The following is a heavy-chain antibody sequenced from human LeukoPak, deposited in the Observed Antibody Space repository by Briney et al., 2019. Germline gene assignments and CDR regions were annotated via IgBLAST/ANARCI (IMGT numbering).Heavy chain of an antibody. J-gene: IGHJ4*02. D-gene: IGHD1-26*01. CDR2: FDPEEGET. V-gene: IGHV1-24*01. Sequence: ASVKVSCKVSGCTLTELSMHWVRQAPGKGLERMGGFDPEEGETIYAQKFQGRVTMTEDTSTDTAYMELSSLRSEDTAVYYCATVRLYSGSYYAETFDYWGQGTLVTVSS. CDR1: GCTLTELS. CDR3: ATVRLYSGSYYAETFDY.